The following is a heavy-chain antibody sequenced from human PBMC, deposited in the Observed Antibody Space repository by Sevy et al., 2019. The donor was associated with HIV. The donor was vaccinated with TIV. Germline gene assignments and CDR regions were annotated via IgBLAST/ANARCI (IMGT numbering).Heavy chain of an antibody. CDR2: MRQDGREK. D-gene: IGHD3-10*01. CDR1: GFTFSSYW. J-gene: IGHJ4*02. CDR3: ARGIYGSGSRLGLGY. Sequence: GGSLRLSCAASGFTFSSYWMTWVRQAPGKGLEWVAKMRQDGREKYFVDSVKGRFTISRDNAKNSLYLQMNSLRAEDTAVYYCARGIYGSGSRLGLGYWGQGTLVTVSS. V-gene: IGHV3-7*01.